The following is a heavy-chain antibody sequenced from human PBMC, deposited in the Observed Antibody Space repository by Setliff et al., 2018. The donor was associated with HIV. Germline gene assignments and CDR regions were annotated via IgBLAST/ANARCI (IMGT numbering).Heavy chain of an antibody. CDR3: ARLHTLVPNGDYYGMDV. CDR1: GGSISSYY. J-gene: IGHJ6*02. D-gene: IGHD4-17*01. Sequence: SETLSLTCTVSGGSISSYYWSWIRQPAGKGLEWIGRIYTSGSTNYNPSLKSRVTMSVDTSKNQFSLKLSSVTAADTAVYYCARLHTLVPNGDYYGMDVWGQGTTVTVSS. V-gene: IGHV4-4*07. CDR2: IYTSGST.